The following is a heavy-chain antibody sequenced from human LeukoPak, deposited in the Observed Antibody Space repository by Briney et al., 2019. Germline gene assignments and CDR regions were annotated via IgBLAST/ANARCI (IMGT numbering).Heavy chain of an antibody. Sequence: GGPLRLSCAASGFPFSTYSMNGAPQAPGKGREWVSFISGTSSYIYYADSVKGRFTISRDNDQNSLYLQMNSLSAEDTALYYCARNLAGEGECVQAYWGRETLVTVSS. D-gene: IGHD3-16*01. V-gene: IGHV3-21*01. CDR3: ARNLAGEGECVQAY. J-gene: IGHJ4*02. CDR2: ISGTSSYI. CDR1: GFPFSTYS.